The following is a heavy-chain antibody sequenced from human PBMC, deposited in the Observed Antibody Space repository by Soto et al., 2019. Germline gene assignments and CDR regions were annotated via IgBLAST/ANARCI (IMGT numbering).Heavy chain of an antibody. CDR3: ASDLVGASDSYGLDV. Sequence: WSLRLSCAASGFTFSNYGMHWVRQAPGKGLEWVAIIWHDGNNKYYADSVRGRFIISRDNSKNRLYLQMNSLRAEDTAVYYCASDLVGASDSYGLDVWGQGTPVTVSS. V-gene: IGHV3-33*01. CDR2: IWHDGNNK. J-gene: IGHJ6*02. D-gene: IGHD1-26*01. CDR1: GFTFSNYG.